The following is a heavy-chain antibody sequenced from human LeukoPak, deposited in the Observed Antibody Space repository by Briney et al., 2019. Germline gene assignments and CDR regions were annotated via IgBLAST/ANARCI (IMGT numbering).Heavy chain of an antibody. CDR3: AKDYYPGNGAGYMDV. D-gene: IGHD3-10*01. Sequence: PGGSLRLSCAASGFTFSTYGMHWVRQAPGKGLEWVAFVRYDGSNKYHADSVKARFTISRDNSKNTLYLQMNSLRAEDTAVFYCAKDYYPGNGAGYMDVWGKGTTVTVSS. CDR2: VRYDGSNK. J-gene: IGHJ6*03. V-gene: IGHV3-30*02. CDR1: GFTFSTYG.